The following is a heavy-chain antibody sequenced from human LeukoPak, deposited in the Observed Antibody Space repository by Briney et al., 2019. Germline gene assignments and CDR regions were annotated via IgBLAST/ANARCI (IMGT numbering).Heavy chain of an antibody. CDR1: GYTFTSYY. V-gene: IGHV1-46*01. D-gene: IGHD6-13*01. CDR3: ARARIAGYNWFDP. J-gene: IGHJ5*02. Sequence: ASVKASCKASGYTFTSYYMHWVRQAPGQGLEWMGITNPSGGSTSYAQKFQGRVTMTRDTSTSTVYMELSSLRSEDTAVYYCARARIAGYNWFDPWGQGTLVTVSS. CDR2: TNPSGGST.